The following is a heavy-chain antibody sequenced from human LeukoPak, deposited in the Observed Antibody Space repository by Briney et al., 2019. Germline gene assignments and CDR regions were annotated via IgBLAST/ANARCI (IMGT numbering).Heavy chain of an antibody. CDR2: IYYSGST. Sequence: SETLSLTCTVSGGSISSYYWSWIRQPPGKGLEWIGYIYYSGSTNYNPSLKSRVTISVDTSKNQFSLKLSSVTAADTAVYYCARGRWIQLWLRNYYFDYWGQGTLVTVSS. CDR3: ARGRWIQLWLRNYYFDY. V-gene: IGHV4-59*12. CDR1: GGSISSYY. J-gene: IGHJ4*02. D-gene: IGHD5-18*01.